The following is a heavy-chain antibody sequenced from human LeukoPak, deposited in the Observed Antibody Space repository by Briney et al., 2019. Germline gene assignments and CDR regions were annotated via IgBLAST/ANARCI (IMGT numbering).Heavy chain of an antibody. Sequence: SETLSLTCAVYGGSFSGYYWSWIRQPPGKGLEWIGEINHSGSTNYNPSLKSRVTISVDTSKNQFSLKLSSVTAADTAVYYCAGGLRLDIVVVPAATGSNWFDPWGQGTLVTVSS. J-gene: IGHJ5*02. CDR2: INHSGST. CDR1: GGSFSGYY. D-gene: IGHD2-2*03. CDR3: AGGLRLDIVVVPAATGSNWFDP. V-gene: IGHV4-34*01.